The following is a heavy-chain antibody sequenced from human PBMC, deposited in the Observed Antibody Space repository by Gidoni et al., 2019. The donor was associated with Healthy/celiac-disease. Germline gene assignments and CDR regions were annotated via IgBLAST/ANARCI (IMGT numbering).Heavy chain of an antibody. Sequence: EVQPVESGGGLVPPGGSLRRSCSSSGCTFSRSRLTWVRQAPGKGLECVPYIISSMRTIYYAVSVKGRFTISRDNAKNSLYLQMNSLRDEDTAVYYWARDQYYYDSSGYYEDYYYGMDVWGQGTTVTVSS. CDR2: IISSMRTI. J-gene: IGHJ6*02. D-gene: IGHD3-22*01. V-gene: IGHV3-48*02. CDR1: GCTFSRSR. CDR3: ARDQYYYDSSGYYEDYYYGMDV.